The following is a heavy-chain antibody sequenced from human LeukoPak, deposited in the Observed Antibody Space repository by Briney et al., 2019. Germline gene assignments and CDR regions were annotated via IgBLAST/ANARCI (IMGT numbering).Heavy chain of an antibody. CDR3: ASWRTGFSFDY. D-gene: IGHD1-1*01. J-gene: IGHJ4*02. CDR2: IYYSGST. CDR1: GGSISIYY. Sequence: SETLSLTCTVSGGSISIYYWNWIRQPPGKGLEWIGYIYYSGSTNYNPSLKSRVTISVDTSKNQFSLKLSSVTAADTAVYYCASWRTGFSFDYWGQGTLVTVSS. V-gene: IGHV4-59*08.